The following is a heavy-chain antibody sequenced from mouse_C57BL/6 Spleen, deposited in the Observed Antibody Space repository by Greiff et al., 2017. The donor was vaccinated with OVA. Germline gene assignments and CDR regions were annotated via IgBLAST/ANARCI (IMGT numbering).Heavy chain of an antibody. Sequence: QVQLQQSGPELVKPGASVKISCKASGYAFSSSWMNWVKQRPGKGLEWIGRIYPGDGDTNYNGKFKGKATLTADKSSSTAYMQLSSLTSEDSAVYFSGRGYYDDYWGQGTTLTVSS. CDR1: GYAFSSSW. CDR2: IYPGDGDT. V-gene: IGHV1-82*01. J-gene: IGHJ2*01. CDR3: GRGYYDDY. D-gene: IGHD2-4*01.